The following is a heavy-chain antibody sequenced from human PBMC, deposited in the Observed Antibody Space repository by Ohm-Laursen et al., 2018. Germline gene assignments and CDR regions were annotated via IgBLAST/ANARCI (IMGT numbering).Heavy chain of an antibody. CDR3: AKDQAYCGGDCYSY. CDR2: INSDGSST. Sequence: SLRLSCTASGFTFSSYCMHWVRQAPGKGLVWVSRINSDGSSTSYADSVKGRFTISRDNSKNTLYLQMNSLRAEDTAVYYCAKDQAYCGGDCYSYWGQGTLVTVSS. V-gene: IGHV3-74*01. D-gene: IGHD2-21*02. CDR1: GFTFSSYC. J-gene: IGHJ4*02.